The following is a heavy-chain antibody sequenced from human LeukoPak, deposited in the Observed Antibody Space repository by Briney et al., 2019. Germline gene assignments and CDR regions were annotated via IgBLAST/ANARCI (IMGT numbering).Heavy chain of an antibody. CDR3: AKDGSSQGYSYGYGY. D-gene: IGHD5-18*01. J-gene: IGHJ4*02. Sequence: ASVKVSCKASGYTFTAYYMHWVRQAPGQGLEWMGWINPSGGSTSYAQKFQGRVTMTRDTSTSTVYMELSSLRSEDTAVYYCAKDGSSQGYSYGYGYWGQGTLVTVSS. CDR2: INPSGGST. V-gene: IGHV1-46*01. CDR1: GYTFTAYY.